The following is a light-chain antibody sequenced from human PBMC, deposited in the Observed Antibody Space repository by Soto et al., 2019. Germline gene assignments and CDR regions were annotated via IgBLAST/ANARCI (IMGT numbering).Light chain of an antibody. V-gene: IGLV2-14*01. CDR2: DVS. Sequence: QSALTQPASVSGSPGQSITISCTGTSSDVGGYNYVSWYHQHPGKAPKIMIYDVSNRPSGVSNRFSGSNSGNTASLTISGLQAEDEADYYCSSYTSSSVYVFGTGTKLTVL. CDR3: SSYTSSSVYV. CDR1: SSDVGGYNY. J-gene: IGLJ1*01.